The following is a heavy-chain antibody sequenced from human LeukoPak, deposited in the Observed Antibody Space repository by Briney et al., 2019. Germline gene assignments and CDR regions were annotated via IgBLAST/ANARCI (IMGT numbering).Heavy chain of an antibody. CDR3: AREATDSGGSCYSCDYYGMDV. J-gene: IGHJ6*02. CDR1: GYTFTSHY. CDR2: INPSGGST. Sequence: ASVKVSCKASGYTFTSHYMHWVRQAPGQGLEWMGIINPSGGSTSYAQKFQGRVTMTRDTSTSTVYMELSSLRSEDTAVYYCAREATDSGGSCYSCDYYGMDVWGQGTTVTVSS. D-gene: IGHD2-15*01. V-gene: IGHV1-46*01.